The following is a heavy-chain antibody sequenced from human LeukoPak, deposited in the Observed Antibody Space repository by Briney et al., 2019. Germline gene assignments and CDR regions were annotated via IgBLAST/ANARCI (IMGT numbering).Heavy chain of an antibody. J-gene: IGHJ4*02. CDR3: AGRGSSSAFDY. V-gene: IGHV4-34*01. CDR2: INHSGST. CDR1: GGPFIAYY. Sequence: SAPLSPPCPVYGGPFIAYYWSYIRRPPGKGLEWIGEINHSGSTTYNPALKSRVTISADTSKNQFSLKLGSGAAADTAVYYWAGRGSSSAFDYWGQGTLVTVSS. D-gene: IGHD6-6*01.